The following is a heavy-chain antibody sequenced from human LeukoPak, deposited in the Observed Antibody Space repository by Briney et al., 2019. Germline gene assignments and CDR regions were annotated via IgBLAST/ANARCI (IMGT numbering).Heavy chain of an antibody. J-gene: IGHJ3*02. CDR2: IYYSGST. CDR3: ARDLHDAFDI. Sequence: PSETLSLTCTVTGGFISSYFWRWIRQPPGKGLEWIGYIYYSGSTNYNPSLKSRVTISVDTSKNQFSLRLSSVTAADTAVYYCARDLHDAFDIWGQGTVVTVSS. CDR1: GGFISSYF. V-gene: IGHV4-59*01.